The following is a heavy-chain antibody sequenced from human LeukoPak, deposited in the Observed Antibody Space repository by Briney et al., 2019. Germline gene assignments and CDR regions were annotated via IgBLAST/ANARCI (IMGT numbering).Heavy chain of an antibody. CDR2: IHHSRST. D-gene: IGHD6-6*01. J-gene: IGHJ6*02. V-gene: IGHV4-34*01. CDR3: ASAAPRYDYGMDV. CDR1: GGSFSGYY. Sequence: PSETLSLTCAVYGGSFSGYYWGWISQPPGKGLVWMGEIHHSRSTNYNPNLKGRVTISVDTSKNQSSLKLSSVTAADTAVYYCASAAPRYDYGMDVWGQGTMVTVSS.